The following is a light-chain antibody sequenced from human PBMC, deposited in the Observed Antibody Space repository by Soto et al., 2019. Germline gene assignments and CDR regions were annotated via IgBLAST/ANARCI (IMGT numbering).Light chain of an antibody. Sequence: DIVMTQSPDSLAVSLGERATINCRSSQSILNPSNNKNYLVWYQQKPGQPPKLLIYWASARESGVPARFSGTGSGTDFSLTISSLQAEDVAVYYCQQYFGSSWTFGQGTKVEIK. V-gene: IGKV4-1*01. CDR2: WAS. CDR1: QSILNPSNNKNY. J-gene: IGKJ1*01. CDR3: QQYFGSSWT.